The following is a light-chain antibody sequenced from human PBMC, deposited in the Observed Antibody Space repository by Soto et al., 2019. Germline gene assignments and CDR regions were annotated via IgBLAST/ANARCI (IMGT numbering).Light chain of an antibody. CDR3: QQYGSSPIT. CDR1: QSVSSSY. CDR2: GAS. V-gene: IGKV3-20*01. J-gene: IGKJ5*01. Sequence: EIGLAQSPGTLSLSPGERATVSCRASQSVSSSYLALYQQKPGQAPRLLIYGASTRATGIPARFSGSGSGTDFTLTISRLEPEDFAVYYCQQYGSSPITFGQGTRLEIK.